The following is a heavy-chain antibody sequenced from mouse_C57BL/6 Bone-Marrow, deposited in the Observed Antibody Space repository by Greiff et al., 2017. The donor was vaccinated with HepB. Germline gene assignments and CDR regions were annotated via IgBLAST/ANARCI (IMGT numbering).Heavy chain of an antibody. D-gene: IGHD1-1*01. J-gene: IGHJ1*03. CDR2: IFPGSGST. CDR3: ARYEGITTVVADWYFDV. CDR1: GYTFTDYY. V-gene: IGHV1-75*01. Sequence: QVQLKQSGPELVKPGASVKISCKASGYTFTDYYINWVKQRPGQGLEWIGWIFPGSGSTYYNEKFKGKATLTVDKSSSTAYMLLSSLTSEDSAVYFCARYEGITTVVADWYFDVWGTGTTVTVSS.